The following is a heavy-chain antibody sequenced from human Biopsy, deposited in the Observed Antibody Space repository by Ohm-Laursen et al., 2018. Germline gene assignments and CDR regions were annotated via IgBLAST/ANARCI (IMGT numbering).Heavy chain of an antibody. D-gene: IGHD5-24*01. CDR2: IYSSGST. CDR1: GGSISTYY. V-gene: IGHV4-59*07. CDR3: ARVMTTIGYYYAMDV. Sequence: PSDTLSLTCTVSGGSISTYYWTWIRQPPGKGLEWLGYIYSSGSTNYNPSLQRRVTISVDTSKSQFSLKLTSVTAADTAVYYCARVMTTIGYYYAMDVWGQGTTVTVSS. J-gene: IGHJ6*02.